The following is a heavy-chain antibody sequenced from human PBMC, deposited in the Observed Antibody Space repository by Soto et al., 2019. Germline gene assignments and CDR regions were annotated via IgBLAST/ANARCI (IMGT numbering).Heavy chain of an antibody. J-gene: IGHJ6*02. Sequence: SETLSLTCTVSGGSISSYYWSWIRQPAGKGLEWIGRIYTSGSTNYNPSIKSRVTMSVDTSKNQFSLKLSSVTAADTAVYYCASGCSSTSCYSTGPGYYYGMDVWGQGTTVTVSS. V-gene: IGHV4-4*07. CDR3: ASGCSSTSCYSTGPGYYYGMDV. CDR1: GGSISSYY. CDR2: IYTSGST. D-gene: IGHD2-2*02.